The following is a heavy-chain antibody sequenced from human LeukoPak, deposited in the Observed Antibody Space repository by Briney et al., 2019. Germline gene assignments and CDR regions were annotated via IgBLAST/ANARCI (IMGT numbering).Heavy chain of an antibody. CDR2: ISYDGSNK. D-gene: IGHD2-2*01. J-gene: IGHJ6*04. Sequence: PGGSLRLSCAASGFTFSSYAMHWARQAPAKGLEWVAVISYDGSNKYYADSVKGRFTISRDNSKNTLYLQMNSLRAEDTAVYYCAREDIVVVPAAPRPYYYYGMDVWGKGTTVTVSS. V-gene: IGHV3-30*04. CDR3: AREDIVVVPAAPRPYYYYGMDV. CDR1: GFTFSSYA.